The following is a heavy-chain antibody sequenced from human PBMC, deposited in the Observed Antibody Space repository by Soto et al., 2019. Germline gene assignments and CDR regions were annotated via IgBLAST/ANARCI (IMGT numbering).Heavy chain of an antibody. CDR3: RTQWLD. CDR1: GFTFSDAW. D-gene: IGHD6-19*01. Sequence: EVQLVESGGGLVKPGGSLRLSCAASGFTFSDAWMSWVHQAPGKGLEWVGLIKKKTDGGTTDYAAPVKGRFTISRDDSKNTLYLQMSSLKTEDTAVYYCRTQWLDWGQGTLVTVSS. V-gene: IGHV3-15*01. J-gene: IGHJ4*02. CDR2: IKKKTDGGTT.